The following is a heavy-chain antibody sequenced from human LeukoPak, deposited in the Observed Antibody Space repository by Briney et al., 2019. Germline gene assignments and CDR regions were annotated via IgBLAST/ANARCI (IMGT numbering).Heavy chain of an antibody. CDR1: GGSISSGGYY. V-gene: IGHV4-61*08. J-gene: IGHJ4*02. D-gene: IGHD3-22*01. CDR3: ARILIGKYGSSAYFPHWFDD. CDR2: IYHSGST. Sequence: PSETLSLTCTVSGGSISSGGYYWSWIRQHPGKGLEWIGYIYHSGSTNYNPSLKSRVTISIDTATNQFTLKVSSVTAADTAVYYCARILIGKYGSSAYFPHWFDDWGQGTVVTVSS.